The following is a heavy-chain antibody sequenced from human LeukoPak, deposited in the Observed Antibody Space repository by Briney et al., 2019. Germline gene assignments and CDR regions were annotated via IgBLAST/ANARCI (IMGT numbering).Heavy chain of an antibody. Sequence: GGSLRLSCAASGFTFDDYAMHWVRQAPGKGLEWVSGISWNSGSIGYADSVKGRFTISRDNAKNSLYPQMNSLRAEDTALYYCAKDLYRDSSGYYYGWGQGTLVTVSS. CDR1: GFTFDDYA. CDR2: ISWNSGSI. D-gene: IGHD3-22*01. V-gene: IGHV3-9*01. CDR3: AKDLYRDSSGYYYG. J-gene: IGHJ4*02.